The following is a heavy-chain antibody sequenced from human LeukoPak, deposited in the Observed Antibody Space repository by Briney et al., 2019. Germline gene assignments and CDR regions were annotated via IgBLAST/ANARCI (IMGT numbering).Heavy chain of an antibody. J-gene: IGHJ5*02. CDR2: ISGSGGST. CDR3: ARSGGVRFDP. V-gene: IGHV3-23*01. D-gene: IGHD3-16*01. CDR1: GFTFSTYA. Sequence: GGSLRLSCAASGFTFSTYAMSWVRQAPGKGLEWVSGISGSGGSTFYADSVKGRFTISRDDSKNTLYLQMNSLRAEDTALYYCARSGGVRFDPWGQGTLVTVSS.